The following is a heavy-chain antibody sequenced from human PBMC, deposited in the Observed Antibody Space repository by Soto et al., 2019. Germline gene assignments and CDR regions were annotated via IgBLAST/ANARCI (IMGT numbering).Heavy chain of an antibody. CDR2: IYYSGST. Sequence: SETLSLTCTVSGGSISSSSYYWGWIRQPPGKGLEWIGSIYYSGSTYYNPSLKSRVTISVDTSKNQFSLKLSSVTAADTAVYYCAVVRLQLWLFDYWGQGTLVTVSS. CDR1: GGSISSSSYY. J-gene: IGHJ4*02. D-gene: IGHD5-18*01. CDR3: AVVRLQLWLFDY. V-gene: IGHV4-39*01.